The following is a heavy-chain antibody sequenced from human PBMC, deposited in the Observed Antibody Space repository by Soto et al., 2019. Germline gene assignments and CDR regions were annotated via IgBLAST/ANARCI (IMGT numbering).Heavy chain of an antibody. CDR1: GGSISGYY. Sequence: SETLSLTCTVSGGSISGYYWSWIRQPPGKGLEWIGYMYNTGSTVYNPSFKSRVTISVDTSKNQFPLKLNSVTAADTAVYYCARDLWGYCGTDCYPLDVSGQGTTVTVSS. CDR3: ARDLWGYCGTDCYPLDV. D-gene: IGHD2-21*02. CDR2: MYNTGST. J-gene: IGHJ6*02. V-gene: IGHV4-59*01.